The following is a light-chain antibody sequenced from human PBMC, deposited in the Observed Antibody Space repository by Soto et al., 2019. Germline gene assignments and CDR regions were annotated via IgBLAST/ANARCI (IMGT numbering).Light chain of an antibody. Sequence: DIEMTQSPATLSLSPGERATLSCRASQSVSNNYLAWYQQKPGQAPRLLIYGASNRATGIPDRFSGSGSGTDFTLTISRLEPEDFAVYYCQQYGSSGTFGQGTKVDI. CDR2: GAS. CDR3: QQYGSSGT. V-gene: IGKV3-20*01. CDR1: QSVSNNY. J-gene: IGKJ1*01.